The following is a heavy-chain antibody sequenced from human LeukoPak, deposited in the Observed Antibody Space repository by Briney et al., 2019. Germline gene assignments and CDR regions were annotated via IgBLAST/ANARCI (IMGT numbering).Heavy chain of an antibody. D-gene: IGHD1-1*01. V-gene: IGHV3-7*03. CDR2: IKQDGSEK. CDR3: ARDALDKDFDY. J-gene: IGHJ4*02. CDR1: GFTFSNYW. Sequence: PGGSLRLSCAASGFTFSNYWMSWVRQAPGKGREWVANIKQDGSEKYYVDSVKGRFTISRDNAKNSLYLQMNSLRAEDTAVYYCARDALDKDFDYWGQGTLVTVSS.